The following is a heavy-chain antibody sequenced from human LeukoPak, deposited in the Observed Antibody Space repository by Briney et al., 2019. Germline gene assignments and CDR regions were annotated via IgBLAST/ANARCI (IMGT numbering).Heavy chain of an antibody. CDR1: GFTFSSYS. CDR3: ARGEVLRFLEWLSPDYYYGMDV. CDR2: ISSSSSYI. J-gene: IGHJ6*02. Sequence: GGSLRLSCAASGFTFSSYSMNWVRQAPGKGLEWVSSISSSSSYIYYADSVKGRFTISRDNAKNSLYLQMNSLRAEDTAVYYCARGEVLRFLEWLSPDYYYGMDVWGQGTTVTVSS. V-gene: IGHV3-21*04. D-gene: IGHD3-3*01.